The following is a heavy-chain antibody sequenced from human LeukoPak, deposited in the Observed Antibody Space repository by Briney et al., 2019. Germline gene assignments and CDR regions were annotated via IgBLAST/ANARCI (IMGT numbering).Heavy chain of an antibody. D-gene: IGHD5-18*01. CDR2: IYYSGTT. Sequence: PSETLSLTCTVSGGSISSYYWSWIRQPPGKGLEWIGYIYYSGTTNYNPSLKSRVTISVDTSKNQFSLKLSSVTAADTAVYYCALLRDTAMVILDYWGQGTLVTVSS. CDR3: ALLRDTAMVILDY. CDR1: GGSISSYY. V-gene: IGHV4-59*12. J-gene: IGHJ4*02.